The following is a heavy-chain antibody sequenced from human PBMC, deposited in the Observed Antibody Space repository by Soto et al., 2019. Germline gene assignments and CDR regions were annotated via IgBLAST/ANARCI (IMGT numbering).Heavy chain of an antibody. J-gene: IGHJ5*02. CDR2: MNPNIGNT. CDR3: AREGDDILTGYFNWFDP. D-gene: IGHD3-9*01. CDR1: GYTFTSYD. Sequence: ASVKVSCKASGYTFTSYDINWVRQATGQGLEWKGWMNPNIGNTGFAQKFQGRVTMTRNTSISTAYMELSSLRSEDTAFFYCAREGDDILTGYFNWFDPWGQGTLVTVSS. V-gene: IGHV1-8*01.